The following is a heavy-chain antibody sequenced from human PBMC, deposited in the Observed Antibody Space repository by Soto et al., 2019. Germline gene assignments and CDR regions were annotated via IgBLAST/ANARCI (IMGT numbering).Heavy chain of an antibody. V-gene: IGHV4-4*09. CDR1: GGSLTGQH. CDR3: ASYIGGNGGRGS. D-gene: IGHD4-17*01. CDR2: IVNSGIA. Sequence: QVQLQESGPGLVKPSETLTLTCAVSGGSLTGQHWSWIRQPPGKGLEWIGQIVNSGIARYNPSLQSRVAISIDTTKRLFALRLSSVTGADTAVYYGASYIGGNGGRGSWGQGHLVTVSS. J-gene: IGHJ4*02.